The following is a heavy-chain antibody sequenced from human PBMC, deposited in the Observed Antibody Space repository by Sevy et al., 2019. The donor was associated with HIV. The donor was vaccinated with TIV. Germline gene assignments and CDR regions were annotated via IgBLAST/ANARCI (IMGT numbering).Heavy chain of an antibody. CDR2: INSDGSST. J-gene: IGHJ5*02. D-gene: IGHD3-3*01. CDR1: GFTFSSYW. Sequence: GGSLRLSCAASGFTFSSYWMHWVRQAPGKGLVWVSRINSDGSSTSYADSVKGRFTISRDNAKNTLYLQMNSLRAEDTAVYYCAGPGGITIFGVSEGWFDPWGQGTLVTVSS. CDR3: AGPGGITIFGVSEGWFDP. V-gene: IGHV3-74*01.